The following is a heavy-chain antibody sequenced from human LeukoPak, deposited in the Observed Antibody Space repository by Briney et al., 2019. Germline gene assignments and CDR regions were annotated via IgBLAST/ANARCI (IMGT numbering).Heavy chain of an antibody. Sequence: GGSLRLSCAASGFTFNTYIMNWVRQAPGKGLEWVLYISSRSGTIYYADSVKGRFTISRDNAKNSLYLQMNSLRAEDTAVYYCATEYYGSMSYYDYWGQGTLVTVSS. CDR2: ISSRSGTI. V-gene: IGHV3-48*04. J-gene: IGHJ4*02. CDR1: GFTFNTYI. CDR3: ATEYYGSMSYYDY. D-gene: IGHD3-10*01.